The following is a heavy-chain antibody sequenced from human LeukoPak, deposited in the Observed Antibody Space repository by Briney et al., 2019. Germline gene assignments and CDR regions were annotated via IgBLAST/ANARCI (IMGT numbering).Heavy chain of an antibody. J-gene: IGHJ4*02. CDR1: GLTFSNYW. V-gene: IGHV3-7*01. Sequence: GGSLRLSCAASGLTFSNYWMTWVRQAPGKGVEWVANINQDGSDKYYAASVKGGFTISRDNAQNSPYLQMSSLSAEDTAVYCFVSTGSVLDYWGQGTLVTVSS. CDR3: VSTGSVLDY. CDR2: INQDGSDK. D-gene: IGHD3-10*01.